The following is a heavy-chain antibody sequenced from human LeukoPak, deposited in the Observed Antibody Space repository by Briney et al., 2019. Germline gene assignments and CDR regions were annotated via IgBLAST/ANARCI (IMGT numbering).Heavy chain of an antibody. J-gene: IGHJ5*02. CDR2: IYYSGST. V-gene: IGHV4-39*07. CDR3: ARDRATTIWFDP. Sequence: SETLSLTCTVSGGSISSSSYYWGWIRQPPGKGLEWIGSIYYSGSTYYNPSLKSRVTISVDTSKNQFSLKLSSVTAADTAVYYCARDRATTIWFDPWGQGTPVTVSS. CDR1: GGSISSSSYY. D-gene: IGHD1-26*01.